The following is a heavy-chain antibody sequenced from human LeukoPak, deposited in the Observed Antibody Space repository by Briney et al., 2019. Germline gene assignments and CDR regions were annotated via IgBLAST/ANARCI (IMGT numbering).Heavy chain of an antibody. D-gene: IGHD2-2*01. Sequence: SVKASCKASGYTFTSYGISWVRQAPGQGLEWMGGIIPIFGTANYAQKFQGRVTITADESTSTAYMELSSLRSEDTAVYYCARSYCSSTSCYKSNYFDYWGQGTLVTVSS. V-gene: IGHV1-69*13. J-gene: IGHJ4*02. CDR1: GYTFTSYG. CDR2: IIPIFGTA. CDR3: ARSYCSSTSCYKSNYFDY.